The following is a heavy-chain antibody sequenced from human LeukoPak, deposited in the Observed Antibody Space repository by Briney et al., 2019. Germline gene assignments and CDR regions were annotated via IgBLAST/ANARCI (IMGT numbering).Heavy chain of an antibody. Sequence: SETLSLTCTVSGASVNDYFWSWIRQPPGKGLEWIGYIYRSGSTYYNPSLRSRLTISLAASQNQFSLKLNSVTAADTAMYYCAGGADGSGTSTPIDYWGQGTLVTVS. D-gene: IGHD3-10*01. J-gene: IGHJ4*02. V-gene: IGHV4-30-4*01. CDR2: IYRSGST. CDR1: GASVNDYF. CDR3: AGGADGSGTSTPIDY.